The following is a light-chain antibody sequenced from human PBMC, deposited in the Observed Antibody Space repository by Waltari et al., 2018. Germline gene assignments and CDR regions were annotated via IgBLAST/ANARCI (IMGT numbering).Light chain of an antibody. CDR1: QSISTW. Sequence: DIQMTQSPSTLSASVGDRVTITCRASQSISTWLAWYQQKPGKAPKILIYKASSLESGVPSRFSGSGSGTEFTLTISSLQPDDFATYYCQQYDSSRTFGQGTKVEIK. V-gene: IGKV1-5*03. CDR3: QQYDSSRT. CDR2: KAS. J-gene: IGKJ1*01.